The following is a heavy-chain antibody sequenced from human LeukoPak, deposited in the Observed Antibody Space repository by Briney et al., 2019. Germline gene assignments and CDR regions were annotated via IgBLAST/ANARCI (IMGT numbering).Heavy chain of an antibody. J-gene: IGHJ3*02. V-gene: IGHV3-30*03. Sequence: GGSLRLSCAASRFTFSSYGMHWVRQAPGKGLEWVAVISYDGRNKNYADSVKGRFTISRDNSKNTLYLQMNSLRVEDTAVYYCARYCSTTSCESPDAFDIWGHGTMVTVSS. CDR2: ISYDGRNK. CDR3: ARYCSTTSCESPDAFDI. CDR1: RFTFSSYG. D-gene: IGHD2-2*01.